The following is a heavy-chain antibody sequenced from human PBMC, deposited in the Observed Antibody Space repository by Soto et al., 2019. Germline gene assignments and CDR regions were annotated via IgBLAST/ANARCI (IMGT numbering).Heavy chain of an antibody. CDR3: ATDPPQAAAATPTGY. CDR2: FDPEDGET. D-gene: IGHD6-13*01. CDR1: GYTLTELS. Sequence: GASVKVSCKVSGYTLTELSIHCVRQAPGKGLEWMGGFDPEDGETIYAQKFQGRVTMTEDTSTDTAYMELSSLRSEDTAVYYCATDPPQAAAATPTGYWGQGTLVTVSS. J-gene: IGHJ4*02. V-gene: IGHV1-24*01.